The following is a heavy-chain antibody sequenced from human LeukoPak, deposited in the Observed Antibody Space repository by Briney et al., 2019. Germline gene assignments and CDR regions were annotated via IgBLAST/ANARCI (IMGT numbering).Heavy chain of an antibody. J-gene: IGHJ5*02. CDR2: ISSNGGST. Sequence: GGSLRLSCAASGFTFSSYAMHWVRQAPGKGLEYVSAISSNGGSTYYANSVKGRFTISRDNSKNTLYLQMGSLRAGDMAVYYCARAPYDFWSGYQYNWFDPWGQGTLVTVSS. D-gene: IGHD3-3*01. CDR1: GFTFSSYA. CDR3: ARAPYDFWSGYQYNWFDP. V-gene: IGHV3-64*01.